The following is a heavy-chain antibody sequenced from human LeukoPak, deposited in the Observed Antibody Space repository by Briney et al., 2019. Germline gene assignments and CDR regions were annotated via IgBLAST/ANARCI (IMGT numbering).Heavy chain of an antibody. J-gene: IGHJ4*02. CDR3: ARAGGDWRFDY. V-gene: IGHV3-21*01. Sequence: GGSLRLSCAASGFTFSSYSMNWVRQAPGKGLEWVSSISSSSSYIYYADSVQGRFTISRDNAKNSLYLQMNSLRAEDTAVYYCARAGGDWRFDYWGQGTLATVSS. CDR1: GFTFSSYS. CDR2: ISSSSSYI. D-gene: IGHD2-21*02.